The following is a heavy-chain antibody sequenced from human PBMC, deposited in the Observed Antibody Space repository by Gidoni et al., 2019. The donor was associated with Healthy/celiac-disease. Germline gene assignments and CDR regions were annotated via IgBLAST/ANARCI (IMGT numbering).Heavy chain of an antibody. V-gene: IGHV5-51*01. CDR2: IYPGDSDT. D-gene: IGHD6-13*01. J-gene: IGHJ4*02. CDR3: ARLSRDSSSWYVGY. Sequence: EVPLVQSGAEVSQPGESLKISSQGSAYSSTSYWIGWVRQIPGKGLDWMGIIYPGDSDTRYSPSVQGQVTISADKSISTAYLQWSSLKASDTAMYYCARLSRDSSSWYVGYWGQGTLVTVSS. CDR1: AYSSTSYW.